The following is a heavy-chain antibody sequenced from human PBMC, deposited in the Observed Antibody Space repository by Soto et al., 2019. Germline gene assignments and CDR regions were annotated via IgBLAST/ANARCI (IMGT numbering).Heavy chain of an antibody. Sequence: QVQLVQSGAEVKRPGSSVKVSCKASGDTFSFYSINWVRQAPGLGLEWMGRVNPILSMSNYAQRFQGRVTMTADKSTSTAYMELSGLRSQDPAMYDCATSYGSGYRAFDYWGQGALVTVSS. D-gene: IGHD3-10*01. J-gene: IGHJ4*02. CDR3: ATSYGSGYRAFDY. CDR1: GDTFSFYS. CDR2: VNPILSMS. V-gene: IGHV1-69*04.